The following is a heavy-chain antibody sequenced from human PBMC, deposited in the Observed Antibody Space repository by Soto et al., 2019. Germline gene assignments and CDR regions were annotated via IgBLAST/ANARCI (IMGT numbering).Heavy chain of an antibody. D-gene: IGHD4-17*01. J-gene: IGHJ6*04. CDR3: AKVWEMTLTTRHYNYGREV. V-gene: IGHV3-23*01. CDR1: GFTFSSYA. CDR2: ISGSVGST. Sequence: PWGSRRLSCAASGFTFSSYAMTWVRQDPGKGLEWVSSISGSVGSTYYADSVKGRFTISRDNSKNTLNLQMNRLRAEDTAVYYCAKVWEMTLTTRHYNYGREVWGKQNTV.